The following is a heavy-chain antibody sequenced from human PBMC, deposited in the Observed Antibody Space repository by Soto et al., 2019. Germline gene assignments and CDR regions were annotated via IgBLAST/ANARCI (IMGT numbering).Heavy chain of an antibody. CDR1: GVTFSSYA. Sequence: SVKVSCKASGVTFSSYAISWVRQAPGQGLEWMGGIIPIFGTANYAQKFQGRVTITADESTSTAYMELSSLRSEDTAVYYCAREFGDYGGDDYWGQGTRVTVSS. J-gene: IGHJ4*02. CDR3: AREFGDYGGDDY. D-gene: IGHD4-17*01. V-gene: IGHV1-69*13. CDR2: IIPIFGTA.